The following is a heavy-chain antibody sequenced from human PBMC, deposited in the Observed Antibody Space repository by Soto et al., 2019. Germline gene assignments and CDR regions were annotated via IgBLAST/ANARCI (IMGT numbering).Heavy chain of an antibody. CDR3: ARAFRGYDFWSGIRGHYFDY. CDR2: INHSGST. J-gene: IGHJ4*02. V-gene: IGHV4-34*01. D-gene: IGHD3-3*01. Sequence: LALTCAVYGGSFSGYYWSWIRQPPGKGLEWIGEINHSGSTNYNPSLKSRVTISVDTSKNQFSLKLSSVTAADTAVHYCARAFRGYDFWSGIRGHYFDYWGQGTLVTVSS. CDR1: GGSFSGYY.